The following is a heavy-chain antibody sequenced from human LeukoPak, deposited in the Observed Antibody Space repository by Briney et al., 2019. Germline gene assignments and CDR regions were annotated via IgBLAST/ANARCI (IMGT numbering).Heavy chain of an antibody. Sequence: SETLSPTCTVSGGSISNYYWSWIRQPPGKGLEWIGYIYYSGSTNYNPSLKSRVTISVDTSKNQFSLKLSSVTAADTAMYYCARRRAAADTHFDYWGQGTLVTVSS. CDR3: ARRRAAADTHFDY. CDR2: IYYSGST. D-gene: IGHD6-13*01. CDR1: GGSISNYY. J-gene: IGHJ4*02. V-gene: IGHV4-59*08.